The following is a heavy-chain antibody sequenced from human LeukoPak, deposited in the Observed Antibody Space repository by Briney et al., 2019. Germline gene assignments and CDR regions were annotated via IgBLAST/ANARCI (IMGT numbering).Heavy chain of an antibody. CDR1: GYTFTGYY. CDR3: ARSRIAAAGYYYYGMDV. D-gene: IGHD6-13*01. CDR2: INPNSGGT. J-gene: IGHJ6*04. Sequence: ASVKVSCKASGYTFTGYYMHWVRQAPGQGLEWMGWINPNSGGTNYAQKFQGWVTMTGDTSISTAYMELSRLRSDDTAVYYCARSRIAAAGYYYYGMDVWGKGTTVTVSS. V-gene: IGHV1-2*04.